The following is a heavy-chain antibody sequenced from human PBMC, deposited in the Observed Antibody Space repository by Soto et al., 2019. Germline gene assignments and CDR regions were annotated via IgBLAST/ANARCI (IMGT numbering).Heavy chain of an antibody. CDR3: ARRLLIAAAGTQYYYYVMDV. D-gene: IGHD6-13*01. J-gene: IGHJ6*02. V-gene: IGHV1-24*01. CDR1: GYTLTELS. CDR2: FDPEDGET. Sequence: ASVKVSCKVSGYTLTELSMHWVRQAPGKGLEWMGGFDPEDGETIYAQKFQGRVTMTEGTSTDTAYMELSSLRSEDTAVYYCARRLLIAAAGTQYYYYVMDVSGQGTTVTVSS.